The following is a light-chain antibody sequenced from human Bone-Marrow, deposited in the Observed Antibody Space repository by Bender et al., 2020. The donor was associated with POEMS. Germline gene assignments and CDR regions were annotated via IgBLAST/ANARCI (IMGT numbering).Light chain of an antibody. Sequence: QSALTQPASVSGSPGQSITISCTGTSSDVGSSNLVSWYQQVPGKAPKLMIYDVTYRPSGVPDRFSGSKSGTSASLAISGLRSEDEADYYCSSYAGNNDLVFGGGTKLTVL. CDR1: SSDVGSSNL. J-gene: IGLJ2*01. CDR3: SSYAGNNDLV. V-gene: IGLV2-14*02. CDR2: DVT.